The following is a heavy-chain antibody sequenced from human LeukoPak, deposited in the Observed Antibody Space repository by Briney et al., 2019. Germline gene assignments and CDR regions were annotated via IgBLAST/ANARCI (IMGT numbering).Heavy chain of an antibody. J-gene: IGHJ4*02. D-gene: IGHD5-24*01. CDR1: GGSISSGY. Sequence: PSETLSLTCTVSGGSISSGYWSWFRQPPGKELEWIGYMSYSGRSNYNPSLKSRVTISVDTSKNQFSLKLSSVTAADTAVYYCARRNKWLQSLDYWGRGTLVTVSS. CDR3: ARRNKWLQSLDY. CDR2: MSYSGRS. V-gene: IGHV4-59*12.